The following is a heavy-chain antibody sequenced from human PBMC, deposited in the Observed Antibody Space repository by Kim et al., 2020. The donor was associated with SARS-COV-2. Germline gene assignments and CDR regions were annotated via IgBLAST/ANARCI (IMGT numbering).Heavy chain of an antibody. CDR1: GYSFTSYW. V-gene: IGHV5-51*01. D-gene: IGHD6-19*01. J-gene: IGHJ4*02. CDR3: ARRTRTYSSGWYEDPYFDS. CDR2: IYPGDSDT. Sequence: GESLKISCKGSGYSFTSYWIGWVRQMPGKGLEWMGIIYPGDSDTRYSPSFQGQVTISADKSIRTAYLQWSSLKASDTAMYYCARRTRTYSSGWYEDPYFDSWGQGTLVTVSS.